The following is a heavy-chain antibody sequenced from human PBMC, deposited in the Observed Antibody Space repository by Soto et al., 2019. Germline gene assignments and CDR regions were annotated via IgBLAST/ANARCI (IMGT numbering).Heavy chain of an antibody. Sequence: ASVKVSCKASGYTFTSYAMHWVRQAPGQRLEWKGWINAGNGNTKYSQKFQGRVTITRDTSASTAYMELSSLRSEDTAVYYCAVDRLAGKYYFDYWGRGTLVTVSS. CDR3: AVDRLAGKYYFDY. CDR2: INAGNGNT. CDR1: GYTFTSYA. V-gene: IGHV1-3*01. J-gene: IGHJ4*02. D-gene: IGHD3-9*01.